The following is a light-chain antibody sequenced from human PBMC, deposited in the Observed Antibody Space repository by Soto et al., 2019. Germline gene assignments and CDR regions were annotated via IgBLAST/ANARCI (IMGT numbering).Light chain of an antibody. CDR3: QTWGTGLLV. V-gene: IGLV4-69*01. J-gene: IGLJ3*02. CDR1: SGHSSYA. CDR2: LNSDGSH. Sequence: QPVLTQSPSASASLGASVKLTCTLSSGHSSYAIAWHQQQQEKGPRYLMKLNSDGSHSKGDGIPDRFSGSSSGAERYLTISSLQSEDEADYYCQTWGTGLLVFGGGTKLTVL.